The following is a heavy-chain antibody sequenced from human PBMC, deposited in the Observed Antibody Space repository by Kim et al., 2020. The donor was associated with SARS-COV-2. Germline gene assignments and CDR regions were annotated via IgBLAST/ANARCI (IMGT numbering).Heavy chain of an antibody. Sequence: SVKVSCKASGYTFTNNAISWVRQAPGQGLEWMGWINTDTGNPTYAQAFTRRFVFSVDTSVTTAYLQISSLEDEDTALYYCARVIWGTYRYTDSWGQGTL. V-gene: IGHV7-4-1*02. D-gene: IGHD3-16*02. J-gene: IGHJ4*02. CDR3: ARVIWGTYRYTDS. CDR2: INTDTGNP. CDR1: GYTFTNNA.